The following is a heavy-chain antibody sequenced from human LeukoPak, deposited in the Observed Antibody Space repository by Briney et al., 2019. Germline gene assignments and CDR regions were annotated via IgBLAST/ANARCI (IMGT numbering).Heavy chain of an antibody. CDR3: ARAEGGWFGELLPFDY. J-gene: IGHJ4*02. D-gene: IGHD3-10*01. V-gene: IGHV1-2*02. CDR1: GYTFTGYY. CDR2: INPNSVGT. Sequence: GASVKVSCKASGYTFTGYYMHWVRQAPGQGLEWMGWINPNSVGTNYAQKFQGRVTMTRDTSISTAYMELSRLRSDDTAVYYCARAEGGWFGELLPFDYWGQGTLVTVSS.